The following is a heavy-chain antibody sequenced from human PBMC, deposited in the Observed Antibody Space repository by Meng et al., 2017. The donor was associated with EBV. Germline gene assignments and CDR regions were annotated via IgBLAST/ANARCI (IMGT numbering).Heavy chain of an antibody. Sequence: QVLLLRQGVELKTPADTWKGYCKGSGYNLNNFGISWVRQAPGQGLEWMGDITPVFGIANYAESFQGRVTISADTSMRTAYMDLSSLRSDDTAVYYCVRDLWLRIGECVWGQGTLVTVSS. D-gene: IGHD5-12*01. CDR1: GYNLNNFG. CDR3: VRDLWLRIGECV. CDR2: ITPVFGIA. J-gene: IGHJ4*02. V-gene: IGHV1-69*17.